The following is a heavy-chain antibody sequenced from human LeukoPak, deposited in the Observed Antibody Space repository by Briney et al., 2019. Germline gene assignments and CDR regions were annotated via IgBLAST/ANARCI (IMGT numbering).Heavy chain of an antibody. CDR3: ALEFNYADYRPPGDY. Sequence: SETLSLTCAVYGGSFSGYYWSWIRQPPGKGLEWIGEINHSGSTNYNPSLKSRVTISVDTSKNQFSLKLSSVTAADTAVYYCALEFNYADYRPPGDYWGQGTLVTVSS. CDR1: GGSFSGYY. CDR2: INHSGST. J-gene: IGHJ4*02. D-gene: IGHD4-17*01. V-gene: IGHV4-34*01.